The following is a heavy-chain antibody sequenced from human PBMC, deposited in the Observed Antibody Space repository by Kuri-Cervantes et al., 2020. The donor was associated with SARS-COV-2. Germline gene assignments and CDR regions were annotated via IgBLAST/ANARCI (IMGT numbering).Heavy chain of an antibody. CDR1: GGAINTYNW. V-gene: IGHV4/OR15-8*02. J-gene: IGHJ3*02. D-gene: IGHD2-2*02. Sequence: SETLSLTCVVSGGAINTYNWWTWVRQPPGKGLQWIGEIFHGRYTKFNPSLSLRCRFTMSLDKSKNHFSLNLTSVTAADTAVYYCPRESTYTFDIWGQGTLVTVSS. CDR2: IFHGRYT. CDR3: PRESTYTFDI.